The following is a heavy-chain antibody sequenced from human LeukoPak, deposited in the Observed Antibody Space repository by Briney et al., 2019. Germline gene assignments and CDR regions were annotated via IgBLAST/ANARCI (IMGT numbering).Heavy chain of an antibody. J-gene: IGHJ4*02. D-gene: IGHD1-26*01. CDR2: IYHSGST. CDR1: GGSISSGGYY. Sequence: SETLSLTCTVSGGSISSGGYYWSWIRQPPGKGLEWIGYIYHSGSTYYNPSLKSRVTISVDRSKNQFSLKLSSVTAADTAVYYCARDLSQGEWELPFDYWGQGTLVTVSS. V-gene: IGHV4-30-2*01. CDR3: ARDLSQGEWELPFDY.